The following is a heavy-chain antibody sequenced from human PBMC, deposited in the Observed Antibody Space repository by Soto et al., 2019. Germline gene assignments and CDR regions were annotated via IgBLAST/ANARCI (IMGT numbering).Heavy chain of an antibody. CDR1: GFTFSSYA. V-gene: IGHV3-23*01. J-gene: IGHJ6*02. CDR3: ARGYRDYYYYGMEV. Sequence: GGSLRLSCAASGFTFSSYAVSWVRQAPGKGLEWVSAISGSGGSTYYADSVKGRFTISRDNSKNTLYLQMNSLRAEDTAVYYCARGYRDYYYYGMEVWGQGTTVTVSS. CDR2: ISGSGGST. D-gene: IGHD2-2*01.